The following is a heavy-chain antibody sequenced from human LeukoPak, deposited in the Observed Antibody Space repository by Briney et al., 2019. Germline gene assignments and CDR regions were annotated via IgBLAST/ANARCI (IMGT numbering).Heavy chain of an antibody. V-gene: IGHV4-34*01. CDR1: GGSFSGYY. D-gene: IGHD5-18*01. CDR3: ARDGGGYSYGYSFDY. Sequence: SETLSLTGAVYGGSFSGYYWSWIRQPPGKGLEWIGEINHSGSTNYNPSLKSRVTISVDTSKNQFSLKLSSVTAADTAVYYCARDGGGYSYGYSFDYWGQGTLVTVSS. CDR2: INHSGST. J-gene: IGHJ4*02.